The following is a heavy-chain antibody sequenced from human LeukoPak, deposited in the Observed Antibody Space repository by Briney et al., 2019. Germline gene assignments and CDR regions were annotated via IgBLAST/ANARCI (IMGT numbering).Heavy chain of an antibody. D-gene: IGHD1-26*01. J-gene: IGHJ4*02. Sequence: PSQTLSLTCTVSGGSISSYYWSWIRQPPGKGLEWIGEINHSGSTNYNPSLKSRVTIPVDTSKNQFSLKLSSVTAADTAVYYCARHLGDYWGQGTLVTVSS. V-gene: IGHV4-34*01. CDR1: GGSISSYY. CDR3: ARHLGDY. CDR2: INHSGST.